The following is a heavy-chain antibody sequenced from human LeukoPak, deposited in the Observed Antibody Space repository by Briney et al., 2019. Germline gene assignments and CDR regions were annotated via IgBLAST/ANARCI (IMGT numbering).Heavy chain of an antibody. CDR2: MSTSSSSI. CDR3: ARGYSYGTYYYYGMAV. V-gene: IGHV3-48*02. J-gene: IGHJ6*02. CDR1: GFTFSSYS. Sequence: GGSLRLSCAASGFTFSSYSMNWVRQAPGKGLEWVSYMSTSSSSIYDADSVKGRFTISRDNAKNSLYLQMNSLRDEDTAVYYCARGYSYGTYYYYGMAVWGQGTTVTVSS. D-gene: IGHD5-18*01.